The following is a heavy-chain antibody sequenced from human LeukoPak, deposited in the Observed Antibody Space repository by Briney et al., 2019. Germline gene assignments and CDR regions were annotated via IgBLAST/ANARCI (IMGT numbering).Heavy chain of an antibody. CDR3: ARRPLGATTEASDNYFDY. CDR1: GGSISSYY. D-gene: IGHD1-26*01. Sequence: SETPSPTCTVSGGSISSYYWSWIRQPPGKGLEWIGYIYYSGSTNYNPSLKSRVTISVDTSKNQFSLKLSSVTAADTAVYYCARRPLGATTEASDNYFDYWGQGTLVTVSS. V-gene: IGHV4-59*01. CDR2: IYYSGST. J-gene: IGHJ4*02.